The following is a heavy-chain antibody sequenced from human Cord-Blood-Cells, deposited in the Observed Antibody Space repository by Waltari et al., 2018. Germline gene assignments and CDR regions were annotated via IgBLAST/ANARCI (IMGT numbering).Heavy chain of an antibody. CDR3: ARADSSGYDY. J-gene: IGHJ4*02. Sequence: QVQLQQWGAGLLKPSETLSLPCAVHGGSFGGHYWRGIRQPPGKGLEWIGEINHSGSTNYNPSLKSRVTISVDTSKNQFSLKLSSVTAADTAVYYCARADSSGYDYWGQGTLVTVSS. V-gene: IGHV4-34*01. CDR1: GGSFGGHY. CDR2: INHSGST. D-gene: IGHD3-22*01.